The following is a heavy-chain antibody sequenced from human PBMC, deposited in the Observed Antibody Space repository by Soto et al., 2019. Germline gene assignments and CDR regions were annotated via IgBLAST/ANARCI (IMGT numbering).Heavy chain of an antibody. V-gene: IGHV3-23*01. J-gene: IGHJ4*02. Sequence: GGSLRLSCAASGFTFSSYAMSWVRQAPGKGLEWVSAISGSGGSTYYADSVKGRFTISRDNSKNTLYLQLNSLRAEDTAVYYCAYEVGYDILTDPYDYWGQGTLVTVSS. CDR1: GFTFSSYA. CDR2: ISGSGGST. CDR3: AYEVGYDILTDPYDY. D-gene: IGHD3-9*01.